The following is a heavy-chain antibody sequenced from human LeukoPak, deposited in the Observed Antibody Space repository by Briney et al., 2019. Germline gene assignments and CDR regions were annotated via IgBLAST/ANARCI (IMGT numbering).Heavy chain of an antibody. CDR1: GFTFSDYR. J-gene: IGHJ4*02. V-gene: IGHV4-4*02. CDR3: ARDDYGDNFDY. Sequence: RAGGSLRLSCAASGFTFSDYRMNWVRQPPGKGLEWIGEIYHSGNTNYNPSLKSRVTMSLDKSKNQFSLKLSSVTAADTAVYYCARDDYGDNFDYWGQGTLVTVSS. CDR2: IYHSGNT. D-gene: IGHD4-17*01.